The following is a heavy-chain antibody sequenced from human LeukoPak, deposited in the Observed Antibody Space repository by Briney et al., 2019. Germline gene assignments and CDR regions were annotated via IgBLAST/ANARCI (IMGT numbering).Heavy chain of an antibody. CDR1: GGSISSYY. CDR2: IYTSGST. J-gene: IGHJ4*02. D-gene: IGHD3-22*01. CDR3: ARRNYYDSSGFDY. Sequence: SETLSLTCTVSGGSISSYYWSWVRQPAGKGLEWVGRIYTSGSTNYNPSLKHRVTMSVDTAKNQFALKLSSVTAADTAVYYRARRNYYDSSGFDYWGQGTLVTVSS. V-gene: IGHV4-4*07.